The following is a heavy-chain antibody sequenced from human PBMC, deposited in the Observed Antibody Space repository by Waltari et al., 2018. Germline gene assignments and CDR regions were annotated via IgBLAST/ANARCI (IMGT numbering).Heavy chain of an antibody. CDR2: IIPILGIA. CDR3: ARAQFPGYYYMDV. CDR1: GGTFSSYA. V-gene: IGHV1-69*10. J-gene: IGHJ6*03. Sequence: QLVQSGGEVKEPGASVKVSCKASGGTFSSYAISWVRQAPGQGLEWMGGIIPILGIANYAQKFQGRVTITADESTSTAYMELSSLRSEDTAVYYCARAQFPGYYYMDVWGKGTTVTVSS.